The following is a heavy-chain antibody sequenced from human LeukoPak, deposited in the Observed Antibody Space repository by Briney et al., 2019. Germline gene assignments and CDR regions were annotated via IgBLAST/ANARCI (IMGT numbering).Heavy chain of an antibody. CDR1: GFDFSTYA. CDR3: AKDGQSFNSMWDYLDS. CDR2: IGGGDT. V-gene: IGHV3-23*01. D-gene: IGHD1-26*01. J-gene: IGHJ4*02. Sequence: GGSLRLTCAASGFDFSTYAMSWVRQAPGKGLEWVSGIGGGDTHYAYSVQGRITSSRDNSKSTVELNMSSLRVEATAVYYCAKDGQSFNSMWDYLDSWGGGTLVTVSS.